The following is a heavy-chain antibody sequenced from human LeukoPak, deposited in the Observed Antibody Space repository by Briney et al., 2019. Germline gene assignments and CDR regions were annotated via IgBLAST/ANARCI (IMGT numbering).Heavy chain of an antibody. J-gene: IGHJ4*02. Sequence: GGSLRLSCAVSGFTFSDYYMNWVRQAPGKGLEWVSYISSSSSTIYYADSVKGRFTISRDNAKNSLYLQMNSLRAEDTAVYYCAKDMGIAVAATVFDYWGQGTLVTVSS. V-gene: IGHV3-48*01. CDR1: GFTFSDYY. D-gene: IGHD6-19*01. CDR3: AKDMGIAVAATVFDY. CDR2: ISSSSSTI.